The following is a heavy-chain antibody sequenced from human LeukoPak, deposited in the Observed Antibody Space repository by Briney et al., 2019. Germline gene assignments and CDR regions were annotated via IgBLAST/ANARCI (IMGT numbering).Heavy chain of an antibody. CDR3: AQDAKRGLDYNNSLDK. V-gene: IGHV3-33*06. D-gene: IGHD4-11*01. Sequence: PGRSLRLSCATSGFTFSHYGMPWVRQAPGKGLEWVASIWSGGSNRYYGDSVKGRFTISRDNSQRTVYLQMDSLRAEDTAVYCCAQDAKRGLDYNNSLDKWGQGTLVTVSS. CDR2: IWSGGSNR. J-gene: IGHJ4*02. CDR1: GFTFSHYG.